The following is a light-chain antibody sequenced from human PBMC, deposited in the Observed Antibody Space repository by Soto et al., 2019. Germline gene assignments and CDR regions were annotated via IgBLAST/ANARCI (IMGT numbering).Light chain of an antibody. V-gene: IGLV2-14*01. CDR2: EVS. J-gene: IGLJ3*02. CDR1: SSDVGGYTY. CDR3: SSYTSSSTLRV. Sequence: QSVLTQPASVSGSPRQSITISCTGASSDVGGYTYVSWYQQHPGKAPKLMIYEVSNRPSGISNRFSGSKSGNTASLTISGLQAEDEADYYCSSYTSSSTLRVFGGGTKLTVL.